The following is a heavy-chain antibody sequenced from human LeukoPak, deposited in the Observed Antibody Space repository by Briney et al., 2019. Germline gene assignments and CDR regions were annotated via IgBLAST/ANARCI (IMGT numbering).Heavy chain of an antibody. CDR3: VRVGNYREFDY. CDR1: RVAFCNYA. CDR2: ISSNGGAT. Sequence: GGSLRLSSAASRVAFCNYAMHWVRQAPGKGLEYVSAISSNGGATFYANSVKGRFTISRDNSKNTLYLQMGSLRAEDMAVYYCVRVGNYREFDYWGQGTLVTVSS. J-gene: IGHJ4*02. D-gene: IGHD1-7*01. V-gene: IGHV3-64*01.